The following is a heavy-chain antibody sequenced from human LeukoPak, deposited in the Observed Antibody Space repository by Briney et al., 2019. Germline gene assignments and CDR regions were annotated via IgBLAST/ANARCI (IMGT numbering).Heavy chain of an antibody. CDR2: IKEDGSET. V-gene: IGHV3-7*01. CDR3: ARDRGTYYDILTGYSASGDFDY. D-gene: IGHD3-9*01. Sequence: GESLRLSCAASGFIFKKYWMNWVRQVPGKGLECLANIKEDGSETYYADSVKGRFTISRDNAKNSLYLQMNSLRAEDTAVYYCARDRGTYYDILTGYSASGDFDYWGQGNLVTVSS. CDR1: GFIFKKYW. J-gene: IGHJ4*02.